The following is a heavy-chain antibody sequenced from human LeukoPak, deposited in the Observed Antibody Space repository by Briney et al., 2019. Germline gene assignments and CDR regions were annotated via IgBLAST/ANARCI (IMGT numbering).Heavy chain of an antibody. D-gene: IGHD2/OR15-2a*01. J-gene: IGHJ4*02. CDR1: GGSFSGYY. Sequence: SETLSLTCAVYGGSFSGYYWSWVRQPPGKGLEWIGEINHSGSTNYNPSLKSRVTISVDTSKHQFSLKLSSVTAADTAVYYCARGGNPPDYWGQGTLVTVSS. CDR2: INHSGST. CDR3: ARGGNPPDY. V-gene: IGHV4-34*01.